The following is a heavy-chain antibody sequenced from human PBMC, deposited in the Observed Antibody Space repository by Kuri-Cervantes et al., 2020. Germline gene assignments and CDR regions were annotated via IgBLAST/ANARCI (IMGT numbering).Heavy chain of an antibody. CDR1: GYTFTGYY. CDR3: ARDPPLVGGFDY. Sequence: ASVKVSCKASGYTFTGYYMHWVRQAPGQGLEWMGWINPNSGGTNYAQKFQGRVTMTRDTSISTAYMELNSLRAEDTAVYYCARDPPLVGGFDYWGQGTPVTVSS. D-gene: IGHD1-26*01. J-gene: IGHJ4*02. V-gene: IGHV1-2*02. CDR2: INPNSGGT.